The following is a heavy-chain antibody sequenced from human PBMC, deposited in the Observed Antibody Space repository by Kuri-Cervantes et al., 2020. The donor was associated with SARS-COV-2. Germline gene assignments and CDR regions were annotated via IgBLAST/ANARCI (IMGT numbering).Heavy chain of an antibody. CDR3: ARPERQGEDAFDI. CDR1: GVSLRSVDFY. D-gene: IGHD1-26*01. Sequence: SETLSLTCTVSGVSLRSVDFYWGWFRQPPGKGLEWLGSVYYNGGTYYNPSLKSRLTVSIVAAKRQFSLRLTSVTAADTAVYFCARPERQGEDAFDIWGQGKMVTVSS. V-gene: IGHV4-39*01. J-gene: IGHJ3*02. CDR2: VYYNGGT.